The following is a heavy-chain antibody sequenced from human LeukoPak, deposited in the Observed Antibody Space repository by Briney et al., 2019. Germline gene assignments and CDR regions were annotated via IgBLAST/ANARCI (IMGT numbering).Heavy chain of an antibody. D-gene: IGHD3-10*01. CDR2: ISSNGGST. V-gene: IGHV3-64*01. CDR3: ARPYLGYYYYMDV. CDR1: GFTFSSYA. Sequence: GRSLRLSCAASGFTFSSYAMHWVRQAPGKGLEYVSAISSNGGSTYYANSVKGRFTISRDNSKNTLYLQMGSLRAEDMAVYYCARPYLGYYYYMDVWGKGTTVTISS. J-gene: IGHJ6*03.